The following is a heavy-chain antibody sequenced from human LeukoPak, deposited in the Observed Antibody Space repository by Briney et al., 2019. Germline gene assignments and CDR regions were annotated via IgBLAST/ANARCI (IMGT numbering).Heavy chain of an antibody. J-gene: IGHJ3*02. CDR3: ARDFAGDAFDI. Sequence: GGSLRLSCAASGFTFSSYSMNWVRQAPGKGLEWVSYISSSSSTIYYADSVKGRFTISRDNAKNSLYLRMNSLRAEDTAVYYCARDFAGDAFDIWGQGTMVTVSS. CDR2: ISSSSSTI. CDR1: GFTFSSYS. V-gene: IGHV3-48*01.